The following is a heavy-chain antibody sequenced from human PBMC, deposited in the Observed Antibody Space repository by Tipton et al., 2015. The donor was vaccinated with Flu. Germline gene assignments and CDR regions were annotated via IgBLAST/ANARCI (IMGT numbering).Heavy chain of an antibody. J-gene: IGHJ4*02. CDR2: VSRTGST. CDR3: TRVKSGARDYFDY. D-gene: IGHD1-26*01. CDR1: GDSISSDYY. Sequence: LSLTCAVSGDSISSDYYWGWIRQFPGKGLEWIGTVSRTGSTIYNPSLKSRVTLSIDTSKNQFSLKMKSVTATDMAVYYCTRVKSGARDYFDYWGQGTLVTVSS. V-gene: IGHV4-38-2*01.